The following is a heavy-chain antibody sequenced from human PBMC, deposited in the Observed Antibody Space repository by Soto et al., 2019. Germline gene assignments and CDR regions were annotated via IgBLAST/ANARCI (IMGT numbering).Heavy chain of an antibody. CDR2: IWYDGSDK. CDR3: AFGNLSYYFDF. Sequence: GGSLRLSCAASGFTFSGFGMHWVRQAPGKGLEWVAIIWYDGSDKYYADSVKGRFTISRANSKNTLYLQMNSLRAEDTAVYHCAFGNLSYYFDFWGQGTPVTVS. CDR1: GFTFSGFG. D-gene: IGHD3-16*01. J-gene: IGHJ4*02. V-gene: IGHV3-33*01.